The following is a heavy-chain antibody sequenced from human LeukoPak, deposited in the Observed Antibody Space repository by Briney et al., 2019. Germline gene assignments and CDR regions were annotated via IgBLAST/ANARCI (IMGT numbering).Heavy chain of an antibody. CDR2: INQRRNT. V-gene: IGHV4-34*01. J-gene: IGHJ2*01. CDR1: GGSFSGYS. CDR3: ARHGWHAWYFDL. Sequence: SETLSLTCVVYGGSFSGYSWSWIRQPPGKGLEWIGEINQRRNTDYNPSLKSRVTISIDTSKNQFSLKLSSVTAADTAVYFCARHGWHAWYFDLWGRGTLVTVSS. D-gene: IGHD6-19*01.